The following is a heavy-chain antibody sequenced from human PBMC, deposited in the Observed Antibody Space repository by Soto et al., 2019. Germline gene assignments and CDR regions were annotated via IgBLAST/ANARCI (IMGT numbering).Heavy chain of an antibody. CDR1: GFTFSSYS. Sequence: DVQLVESGGGLVKPGGSLRLSCAASGFTFSSYSMNWVRQAPGKGLEWVSSISSSSTYIYYAGSVKGRFTISRDNAKSSLYLQMNSLRAEDTAVYYCARDPRYGIYQYYNGMDVWGQGTTVTVSS. CDR2: ISSSSTYI. D-gene: IGHD4-17*01. V-gene: IGHV3-21*01. CDR3: ARDPRYGIYQYYNGMDV. J-gene: IGHJ6*02.